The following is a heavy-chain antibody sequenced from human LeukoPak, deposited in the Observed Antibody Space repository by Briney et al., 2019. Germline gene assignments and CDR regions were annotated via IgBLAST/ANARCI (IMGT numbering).Heavy chain of an antibody. D-gene: IGHD6-13*01. CDR1: WITLRKLW. CDR2: IKKDGSQK. V-gene: IGHV3-7*01. CDR3: AKDSYSKGDY. Sequence: GSLRLFLASPWITLRKLWMNLVRQASGEGLEWVANIKKDGSQKYYVDSVKGRFTISRDNAKNSLYLQMNSLRAEDTAVYYCAKDSYSKGDYWGQGVLVTVSS. J-gene: IGHJ4*02.